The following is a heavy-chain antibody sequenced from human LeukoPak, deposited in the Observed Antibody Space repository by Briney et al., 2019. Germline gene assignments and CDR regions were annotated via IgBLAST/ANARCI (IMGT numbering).Heavy chain of an antibody. D-gene: IGHD3-22*01. Sequence: SETLSLTCAVDGGSFRGYYCSWIRQPPWKGLDWIGEINHSGSTNYNPSLKSRDTISVDTSKNQFSLKLSSVTAADTAVYYCARIPIAAMIEDYWGQGTLDTVSS. CDR3: ARIPIAAMIEDY. CDR2: INHSGST. J-gene: IGHJ4*02. CDR1: GGSFRGYY. V-gene: IGHV4-34*01.